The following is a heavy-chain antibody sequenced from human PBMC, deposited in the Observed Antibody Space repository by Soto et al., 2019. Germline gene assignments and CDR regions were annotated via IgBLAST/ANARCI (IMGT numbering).Heavy chain of an antibody. V-gene: IGHV4-30-2*01. Sequence: SETLSLTCTVSGGSISNAAYSWSWIRQPPGKGLEWIGYIYPSGMPFYNPSLRSRVTISIDRSNDQFSLNLKSVTAADTAVYYCARERGGYGLFDSWGQGPLVIVAS. CDR1: GGSISNAAYS. D-gene: IGHD5-18*01. CDR3: ARERGGYGLFDS. J-gene: IGHJ4*02. CDR2: IYPSGMP.